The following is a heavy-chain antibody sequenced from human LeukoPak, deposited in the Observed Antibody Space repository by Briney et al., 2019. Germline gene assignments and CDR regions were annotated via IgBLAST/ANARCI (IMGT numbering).Heavy chain of an antibody. CDR1: GGTFSSYA. Sequence: ASVKVSCKASGGTFSSYAISWVRQAPGQGLEWMGGTNPIFGTANYAQKFQGRVTITADESTSTAYMELSSLRSEDTAVYYCARAVSYYFDYWGQGTLVTVSS. CDR2: TNPIFGTA. CDR3: ARAVSYYFDY. J-gene: IGHJ4*02. V-gene: IGHV1-69*13.